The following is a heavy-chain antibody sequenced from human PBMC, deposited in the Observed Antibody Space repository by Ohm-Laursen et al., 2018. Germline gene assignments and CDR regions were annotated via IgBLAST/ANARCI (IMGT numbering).Heavy chain of an antibody. CDR2: ISSSSSTI. D-gene: IGHD3-22*01. Sequence: SLRLSCAASGFTVSSNYMSWVRQAPGKGLEWVSYISSSSSTIYYADSVKGRFTISRDNAKNSLYLQMNSLRAEDTAVYYCARGDYYDSSGIIYYFDYWGQGTLVTVSS. J-gene: IGHJ4*02. CDR1: GFTVSSNY. CDR3: ARGDYYDSSGIIYYFDY. V-gene: IGHV3-48*01.